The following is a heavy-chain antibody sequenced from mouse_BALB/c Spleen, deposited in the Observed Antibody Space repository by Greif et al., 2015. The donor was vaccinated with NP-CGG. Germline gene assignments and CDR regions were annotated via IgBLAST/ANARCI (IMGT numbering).Heavy chain of an antibody. J-gene: IGHJ2*01. D-gene: IGHD1-2*01. CDR2: INPSTGYT. CDR1: GYTFTSYW. V-gene: IGHV1-7*01. Sequence: QVQLKESGAELAKPGASVKMSCKASGYTFTSYWMHWVKQRPGQGLEWIGYINPSTGYTEYNQKFKDKATLTADKSSSTAYMQLSSLTSEDSAVYYCASTTATWYFDYWGQGTTLTVSS. CDR3: ASTTATWYFDY.